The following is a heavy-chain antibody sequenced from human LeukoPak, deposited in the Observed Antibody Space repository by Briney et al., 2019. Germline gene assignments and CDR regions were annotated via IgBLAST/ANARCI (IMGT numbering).Heavy chain of an antibody. Sequence: SQTLPLTCTVSGGSISSGSYYWSWIRQPAGKGLEWIGRIYTSGSTNYNPSLKSRVTISVDTSKNQFSLKLSSVTAADTAVYYCARVGKSSSWYNWFDPWGQGTLVTVSS. CDR3: ARVGKSSSWYNWFDP. J-gene: IGHJ5*02. CDR2: IYTSGST. CDR1: GGSISSGSYY. V-gene: IGHV4-61*02. D-gene: IGHD6-13*01.